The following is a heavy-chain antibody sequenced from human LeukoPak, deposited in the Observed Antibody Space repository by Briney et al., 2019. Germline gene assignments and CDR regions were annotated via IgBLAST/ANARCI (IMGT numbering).Heavy chain of an antibody. Sequence: GGSLRLSCAASGFTFSSYSMNWVRQAPGKGLEWVSSISSSSSYIYYADSVKGRFTTSRDNAKNSLYLQMNSLRAEDTAVYYCARTYYDMLTGYNPYFAYWGQGILVTVSS. CDR2: ISSSSSYI. CDR1: GFTFSSYS. J-gene: IGHJ4*02. V-gene: IGHV3-21*01. CDR3: ARTYYDMLTGYNPYFAY. D-gene: IGHD3-9*01.